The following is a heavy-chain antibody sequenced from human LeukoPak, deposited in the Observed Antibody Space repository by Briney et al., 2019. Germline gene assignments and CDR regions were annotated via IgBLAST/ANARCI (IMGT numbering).Heavy chain of an antibody. CDR3: ARTIVVTHGWFDP. V-gene: IGHV3-30*03. CDR1: GFTFSSYG. CDR2: ISYDGSNK. D-gene: IGHD2-21*01. J-gene: IGHJ5*02. Sequence: GGSLRLSCAASGFTFSSYGMHWVRQAPGKGLEWVAVISYDGSNKYYADSVKGRFTISRDNSKNTLYLQMNSLRAEDTAVYYCARTIVVTHGWFDPWGQGTLVTVSS.